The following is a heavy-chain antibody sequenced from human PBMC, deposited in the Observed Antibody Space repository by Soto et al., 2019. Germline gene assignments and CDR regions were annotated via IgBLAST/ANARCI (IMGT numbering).Heavy chain of an antibody. CDR3: ARPTFLIRDCSGSSCYSAVFAI. Sequence: GESLQISCKGSGYNFSSYRMGRVRQMTGKGLEWMGIIYPGDSDTRYSPSFQGQVTTSADKSISTAYLQWSSLKASDTAMYYCARPTFLIRDCSGSSCYSAVFAIWVNGTWVPVTP. CDR2: IYPGDSDT. J-gene: IGHJ3*02. CDR1: GYNFSSYR. D-gene: IGHD2-15*01. V-gene: IGHV5-51*01.